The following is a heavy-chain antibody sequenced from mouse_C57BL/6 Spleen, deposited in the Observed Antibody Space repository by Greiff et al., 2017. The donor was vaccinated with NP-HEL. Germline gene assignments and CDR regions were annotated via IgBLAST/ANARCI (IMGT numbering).Heavy chain of an antibody. CDR1: GFTFSSYA. J-gene: IGHJ3*01. CDR3: ERDLAGYSFAY. V-gene: IGHV5-4*01. Sequence: EVQGMESGGGLVKPGGSLKLSCAASGFTFSSYAMSWVRQTPEKRLEWVATISDGGSYTYYPDNVKGRFTISRDNAKNNLYLQMSHLKSEDTAMYYCERDLAGYSFAYWGQGTLVTVSA. D-gene: IGHD2-2*01. CDR2: ISDGGSYT.